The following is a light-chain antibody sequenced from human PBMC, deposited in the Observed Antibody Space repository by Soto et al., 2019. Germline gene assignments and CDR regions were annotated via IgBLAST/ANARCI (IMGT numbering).Light chain of an antibody. V-gene: IGLV2-14*01. J-gene: IGLJ1*01. Sequence: QSALTQPASVSGSPGQSITISCTGTSTDIGDYNYVSWYQHHPGKAPKLILYDVSNRPSGVSNRFSGSKSGNTASLTISGLQPEDEADYYCNSYSGSGTLYVFGTGTKVTVL. CDR2: DVS. CDR1: STDIGDYNY. CDR3: NSYSGSGTLYV.